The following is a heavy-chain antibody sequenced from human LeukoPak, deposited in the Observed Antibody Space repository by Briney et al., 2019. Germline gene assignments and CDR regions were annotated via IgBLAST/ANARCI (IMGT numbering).Heavy chain of an antibody. CDR2: ISSSGGNI. J-gene: IGHJ4*02. Sequence: QPGGSLRLSCAASGFTFSSYEMNWVRQGPGKGLEWVSYISSSGGNIYYADSVKGRFTISRDNAKNSLYLQMNSLRVEDTAVYYCVKDYRGLGGFLEYYFDYWGQGTLVTVSS. CDR1: GFTFSSYE. V-gene: IGHV3-48*03. D-gene: IGHD3-3*01. CDR3: VKDYRGLGGFLEYYFDY.